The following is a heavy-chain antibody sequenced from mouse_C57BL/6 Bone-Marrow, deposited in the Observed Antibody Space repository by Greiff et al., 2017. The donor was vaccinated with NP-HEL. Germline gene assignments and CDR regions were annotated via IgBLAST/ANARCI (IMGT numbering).Heavy chain of an antibody. Sequence: QVQLKQSGAELVRPGASVTLSCKASGYTFTDYEMHWVKQTPVHGLEWIGAIDPATGGTAYNQKFKGKAILTADKSSSTAYMELRSLTSEDSAVYYCTRRGGSSYAAMDYWGQGTSVTVSS. CDR3: TRRGGSSYAAMDY. V-gene: IGHV1-15*01. CDR2: IDPATGGT. D-gene: IGHD1-1*01. CDR1: GYTFTDYE. J-gene: IGHJ4*01.